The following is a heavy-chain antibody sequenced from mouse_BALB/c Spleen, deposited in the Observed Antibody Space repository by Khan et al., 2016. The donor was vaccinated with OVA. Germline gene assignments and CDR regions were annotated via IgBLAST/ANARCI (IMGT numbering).Heavy chain of an antibody. CDR3: ASHVTGSFAY. CDR2: ISSGGDYT. D-gene: IGHD4-1*01. V-gene: IGHV5-6*01. Sequence: EVELVESGGDLVKPGGSLKLSCAASGFTFSSYSMSWVRQTPDKRLEWVATISSGGDYTYYPVSVKGRFTISRDNAKNTLYLQMSSLKSEDTAMYYCASHVTGSFAYWGQGTLVTVSA. CDR1: GFTFSSYS. J-gene: IGHJ3*01.